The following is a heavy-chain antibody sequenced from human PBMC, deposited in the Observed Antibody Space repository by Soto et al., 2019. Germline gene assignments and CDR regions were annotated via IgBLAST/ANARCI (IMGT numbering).Heavy chain of an antibody. Sequence: QVQLVQSGAEVKKPGSSVKVSCKASGGTFSSYAINWVRQAPGQGLEWMGEILPIFGTANYAQKFQGRVTITANEATSTAYMEMSSLRSEDTAVYDCARDGWRHSGGIEYWGQGTLVTVSS. D-gene: IGHD3-16*01. CDR3: ARDGWRHSGGIEY. V-gene: IGHV1-69*01. CDR2: ILPIFGTA. CDR1: GGTFSSYA. J-gene: IGHJ4*02.